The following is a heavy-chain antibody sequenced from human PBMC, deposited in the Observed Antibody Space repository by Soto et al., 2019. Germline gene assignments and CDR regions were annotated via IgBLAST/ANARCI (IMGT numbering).Heavy chain of an antibody. CDR3: ARVGSKSFYYATDV. CDR1: GGSISSFC. Sequence: TLSLTCAVSGGSISSFCWTWIRQPPGQGLEWIGYICTGGTTKYNPSLKSRVTMSVDTSKTQFSLKLTSVTAADTAVYYCARVGSKSFYYATDVWGQGATVTVSS. D-gene: IGHD4-4*01. V-gene: IGHV4-4*09. J-gene: IGHJ6*02. CDR2: ICTGGTT.